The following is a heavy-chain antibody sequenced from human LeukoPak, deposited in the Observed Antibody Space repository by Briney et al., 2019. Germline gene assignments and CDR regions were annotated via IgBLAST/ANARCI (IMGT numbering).Heavy chain of an antibody. CDR1: GFTFSNFW. Sequence: PGRSLRLSCAASGFTFSNFWMSWVRQAPPRGLEWVANIHPEGNEKYHVESVEGRFTISRDNIKNSLFLQMHGLRVEDTAVYYCARGDDFSGDYWGQGTLVTVSS. J-gene: IGHJ4*02. V-gene: IGHV3-7*04. D-gene: IGHD1-1*01. CDR3: ARGDDFSGDY. CDR2: IHPEGNEK.